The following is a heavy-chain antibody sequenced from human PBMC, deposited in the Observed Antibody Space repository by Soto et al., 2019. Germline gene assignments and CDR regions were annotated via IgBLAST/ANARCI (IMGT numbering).Heavy chain of an antibody. CDR2: ISYDGSNK. V-gene: IGHV3-30-3*01. J-gene: IGHJ6*02. D-gene: IGHD6-6*01. Sequence: GGSLRLSCAASGFTFSSYAMHWVRQAPGKGLEWVAVISYDGSNKYYADSVKGRFTISRDNSKNTLYLQMNSLRAEDTAVYYCARENYTTYSSSSGSRNYYYYYGMDVWGQGTTVTVSS. CDR3: ARENYTTYSSSSGSRNYYYYYGMDV. CDR1: GFTFSSYA.